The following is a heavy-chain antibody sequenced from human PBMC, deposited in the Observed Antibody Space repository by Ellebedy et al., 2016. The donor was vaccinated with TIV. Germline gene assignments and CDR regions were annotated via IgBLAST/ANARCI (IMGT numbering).Heavy chain of an antibody. CDR2: IYYSGDT. V-gene: IGHV4-39*01. Sequence: PSETLSLTCTVSGGSLSRSSYYWGWFRQPPGKGLEWIGNIYYSGDTDYNPSLKSRVTMSVDKSKNQFSLNLRSVPAADTAVYYCARNPPTYNWVDSWGQGTLVTVSS. CDR1: GGSLSRSSYY. CDR3: ARNPPTYNWVDS. J-gene: IGHJ5*01.